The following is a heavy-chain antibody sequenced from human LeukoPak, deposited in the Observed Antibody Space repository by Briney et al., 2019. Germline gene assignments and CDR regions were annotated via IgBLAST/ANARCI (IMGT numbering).Heavy chain of an antibody. CDR1: GGSISTNNCY. V-gene: IGHV4-39*01. CDR3: ARQRAYFGEWAFES. D-gene: IGHD3-10*01. CDR2: INYAGHT. Sequence: PSETLSLTCTVSGGSISTNNCYWGWIRQPPGKGLEWIGSINYAGHTYYNPSLKSRVTISVDTSENQFSLKMTSLTAADTAVFFCARQRAYFGEWAFESWGQGTLVTVSS. J-gene: IGHJ4*02.